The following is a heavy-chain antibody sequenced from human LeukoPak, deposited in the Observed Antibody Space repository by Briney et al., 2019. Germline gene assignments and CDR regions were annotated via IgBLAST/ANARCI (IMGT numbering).Heavy chain of an antibody. CDR2: IYYSGGT. J-gene: IGHJ4*02. Sequence: SETLSLTCSVSGGSIGRSSYYWGWTRQPPGKGLEWIGSIYYSGGTYYNPSLKSRVTISVDTSRNQFSLKLGSVTAADTAVYHCARHGSIATGAFTYWGQGTLVTVSS. CDR1: GGSIGRSSYY. V-gene: IGHV4-39*01. D-gene: IGHD6-13*01. CDR3: ARHGSIATGAFTY.